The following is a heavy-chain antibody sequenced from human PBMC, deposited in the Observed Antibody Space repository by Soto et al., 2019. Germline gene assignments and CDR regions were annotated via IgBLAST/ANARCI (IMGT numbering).Heavy chain of an antibody. CDR3: AREGGVYGPDDAFDI. Sequence: SETLSLTCTVSGGSISSDYWSWIRQPPGKGLEWIGYIYYSGSTNYNPSLKSRVTISVDTSKNQFSLKLSSVTAADTAVYYCAREGGVYGPDDAFDIWGQGTMVTVSS. CDR1: GGSISSDY. J-gene: IGHJ3*02. CDR2: IYYSGST. V-gene: IGHV4-59*01. D-gene: IGHD6-13*01.